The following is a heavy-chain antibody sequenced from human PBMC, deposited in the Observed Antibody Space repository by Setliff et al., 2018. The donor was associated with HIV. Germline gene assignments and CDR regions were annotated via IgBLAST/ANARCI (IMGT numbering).Heavy chain of an antibody. Sequence: GSLRLSCAASGFSFSSYEMNWVRQAPGKGLEWVSYISSSGSPIYYADSVKGRFTISRDNANKSLYLQMNSLRAEDTAVYCCSASGWPFDYWGQGTLVTVSS. CDR3: SASGWPFDY. D-gene: IGHD6-19*01. CDR2: ISSSGSPI. J-gene: IGHJ4*02. V-gene: IGHV3-48*03. CDR1: GFSFSSYE.